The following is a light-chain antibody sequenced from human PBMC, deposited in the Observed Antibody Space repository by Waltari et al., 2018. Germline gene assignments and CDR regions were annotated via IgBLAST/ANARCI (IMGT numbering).Light chain of an antibody. V-gene: IGKV1-33*01. Sequence: DLQMTQSPSSLSASVGDRVPITCQASQDISNYLNWYQQKPGKAPKLLIYDASNLETEVPSRFSGSGSGTDFTFTISSLQPEDIATYYCQQYDNLPLTFGPGTKVDIK. CDR1: QDISNY. CDR3: QQYDNLPLT. J-gene: IGKJ3*01. CDR2: DAS.